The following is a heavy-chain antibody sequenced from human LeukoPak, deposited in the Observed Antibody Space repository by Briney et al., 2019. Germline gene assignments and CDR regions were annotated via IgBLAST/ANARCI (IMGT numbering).Heavy chain of an antibody. CDR3: ARVGSSGWYVHPTLDY. Sequence: ASVKVSCKASGYTFSGYYIHCVRQAPGQGLEWMAWINPSNGDTNYAQKFQGRVTMTRDTSISTAYMELTRLISDDTAVYYCARVGSSGWYVHPTLDYWGQGTLVTVSS. CDR1: GYTFSGYY. J-gene: IGHJ4*02. D-gene: IGHD6-19*01. CDR2: INPSNGDT. V-gene: IGHV1-2*02.